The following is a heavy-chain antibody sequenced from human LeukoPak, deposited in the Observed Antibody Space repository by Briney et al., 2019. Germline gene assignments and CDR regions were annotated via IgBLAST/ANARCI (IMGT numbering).Heavy chain of an antibody. CDR2: IYPGDSDT. D-gene: IGHD3-22*01. V-gene: IGHV5-51*01. J-gene: IGHJ6*03. Sequence: GESLKISCEGSGYSFTNYWVAWVRQMPGKGLEWMGIIYPGDSDTRYSPSFQGQVTISADKSISTAYLQWSSLKASDTAMYYCARSGYYYSTRFMDVWGKGTTVTVSS. CDR1: GYSFTNYW. CDR3: ARSGYYYSTRFMDV.